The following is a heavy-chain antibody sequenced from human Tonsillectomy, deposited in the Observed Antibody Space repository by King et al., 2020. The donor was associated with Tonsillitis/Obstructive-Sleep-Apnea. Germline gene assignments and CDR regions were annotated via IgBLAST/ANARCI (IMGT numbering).Heavy chain of an antibody. CDR3: AKDIDERIHYAPGTGYYGMDV. Sequence: VQLVESGGGVVQPGRSLRLSCAASGFTFSTYGMHWVRQAPGKGLEWVAVISFDGSNKYYTVSVKGRFTISRDNSKNTLYLQMNSLRAEDTAVYYCAKDIDERIHYAPGTGYYGMDVWGQGTTVTVSS. CDR2: ISFDGSNK. CDR1: GFTFSTYG. D-gene: IGHD2-2*01. V-gene: IGHV3-30*18. J-gene: IGHJ6*02.